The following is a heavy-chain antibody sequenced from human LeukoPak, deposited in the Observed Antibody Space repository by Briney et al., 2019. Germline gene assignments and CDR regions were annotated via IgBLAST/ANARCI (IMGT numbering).Heavy chain of an antibody. CDR3: ARKYCSSTSCYFLDY. D-gene: IGHD2-2*01. CDR1: GVSIFSFY. Sequence: SETLSLTCTVSGVSIFSFYWSWIRQPPGKGLEWIGEINHSGSTNYNPSLKSRVTISVDTSKNQFSLKLSSVTAADTAVYYCARKYCSSTSCYFLDYWGQGTLVTVSS. CDR2: INHSGST. J-gene: IGHJ4*02. V-gene: IGHV4-34*01.